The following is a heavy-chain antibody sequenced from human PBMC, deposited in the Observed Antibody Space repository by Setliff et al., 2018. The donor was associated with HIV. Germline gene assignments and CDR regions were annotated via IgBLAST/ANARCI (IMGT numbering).Heavy chain of an antibody. CDR3: TRGAEVLRLGL. V-gene: IGHV4-34*01. CDR1: AVSLRGHY. CDR2: IDPRGSR. Sequence: PSETLSLTCDDSAVSLRGHYWNWIRQSPGKGLEWIGEIDPRGSRSYNPSLKSRVTISKDTSKNQLSLKLTSVTAADSALYYCTRGAEVLRLGLWGQGTRVTVS. D-gene: IGHD3-10*01. J-gene: IGHJ5*02.